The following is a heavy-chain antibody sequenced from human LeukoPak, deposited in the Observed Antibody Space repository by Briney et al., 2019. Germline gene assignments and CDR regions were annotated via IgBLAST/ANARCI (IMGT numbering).Heavy chain of an antibody. CDR3: ARPTPKSKEYDY. J-gene: IGHJ4*02. Sequence: ASVKVSCKASGYTFTGYYMHWVRQAPGQGLEWMGWINPNSGGTNYAQKFQGRVTMTRDTSISTAYMELSRLRSDDTAVYYCARPTPKSKEYDYWGQGTLVTVSS. CDR1: GYTFTGYY. CDR2: INPNSGGT. D-gene: IGHD3-10*01. V-gene: IGHV1-2*02.